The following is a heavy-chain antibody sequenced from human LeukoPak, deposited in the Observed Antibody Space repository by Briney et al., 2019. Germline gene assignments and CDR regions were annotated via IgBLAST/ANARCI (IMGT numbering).Heavy chain of an antibody. CDR3: AQDLAWGAFDY. D-gene: IGHD7-27*01. J-gene: IGHJ4*02. Sequence: PGGSLRLSCAASGFTFSSYWMNWVRQAPGKGLEWVANIKQDGSEKSYVDSVKGRFTISRDNAKNSLYLQMNSLRAEDTAIYYCAQDLAWGAFDYWGQGTLVTVSS. V-gene: IGHV3-7*03. CDR1: GFTFSSYW. CDR2: IKQDGSEK.